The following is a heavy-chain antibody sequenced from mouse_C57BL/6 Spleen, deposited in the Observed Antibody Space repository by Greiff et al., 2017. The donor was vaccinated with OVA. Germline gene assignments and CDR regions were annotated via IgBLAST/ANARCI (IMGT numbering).Heavy chain of an antibody. D-gene: IGHD2-3*01. V-gene: IGHV1-55*01. CDR3: ARGLLAYAMDY. Sequence: QVQLQQPGAELVKPGASVKMSCKASGYTFTSYWITWVKQRPGQGLEWIGDIYPGSGSTNYNEKFKSKATLTVDTSSSTAYMQLSSLTSVDSAVYYCARGLLAYAMDYWGQGTSVTVSS. J-gene: IGHJ4*01. CDR2: IYPGSGST. CDR1: GYTFTSYW.